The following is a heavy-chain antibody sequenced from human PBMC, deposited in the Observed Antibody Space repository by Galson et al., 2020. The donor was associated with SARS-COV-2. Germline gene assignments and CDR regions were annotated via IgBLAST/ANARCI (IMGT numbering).Heavy chain of an antibody. CDR2: ISSSSSYI. CDR3: ASHYYYDSSGYEYYFDY. Sequence: GESLKISCAASGFTFSSYSMNWVRQAPGKGLEWVSSISSSSSYIYYADSVKGRFTISRDNAKNSLYLQMNSLRAEDTAVYYCASHYYYDSSGYEYYFDYWGQGTLVTVSS. CDR1: GFTFSSYS. D-gene: IGHD3-22*01. V-gene: IGHV3-21*01. J-gene: IGHJ4*02.